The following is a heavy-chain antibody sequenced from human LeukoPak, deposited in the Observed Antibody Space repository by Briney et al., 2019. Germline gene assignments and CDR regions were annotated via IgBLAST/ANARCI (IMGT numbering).Heavy chain of an antibody. CDR3: ARGVITFGGVDNWFDP. V-gene: IGHV1-8*03. CDR2: MNPNSGNT. D-gene: IGHD3-16*01. CDR1: GYTFTSYD. J-gene: IGHJ5*02. Sequence: ASVKVSCKASGYTFTSYDINWVRQATGQGLEWMGWMNPNSGNTGYAQKFQGRVTITRNTSISTAYMELSSLRSEDTAVYYCARGVITFGGVDNWFDPWGQGTLVTVSS.